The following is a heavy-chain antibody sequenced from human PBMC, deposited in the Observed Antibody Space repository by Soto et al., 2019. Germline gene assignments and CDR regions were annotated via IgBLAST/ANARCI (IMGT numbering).Heavy chain of an antibody. CDR2: INSDGSST. V-gene: IGHV3-74*01. CDR1: GFTFSSYW. CDR3: ARDGGFCSRTSYCLDS. Sequence: GGSLRLSCAASGFTFSSYWMHWVRQAPGKGLVWVSRINSDGSSTAYADSVKGRFTISRDNTKNTLYLQMNSLRAEDTAVYYCARDGGFCSRTSYCLDSWGQGTLVTVSS. D-gene: IGHD2-2*01. J-gene: IGHJ4*02.